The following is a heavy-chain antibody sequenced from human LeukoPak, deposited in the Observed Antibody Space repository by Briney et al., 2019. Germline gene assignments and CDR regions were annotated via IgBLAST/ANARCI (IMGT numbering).Heavy chain of an antibody. V-gene: IGHV4-59*01. J-gene: IGHJ4*02. CDR2: IYYSGST. Sequence: PSETLSLTCTVSGGSISSYYWSWIRQPPGKGLEWIGYIYYSGSTNYNPSLKSRVTISVDTSKNQFSLKLSSVTAADTAVYYCARGQRRDYYYDSSGYHYDYWGQGTLVTVSS. CDR1: GGSISSYY. D-gene: IGHD3-22*01. CDR3: ARGQRRDYYYDSSGYHYDY.